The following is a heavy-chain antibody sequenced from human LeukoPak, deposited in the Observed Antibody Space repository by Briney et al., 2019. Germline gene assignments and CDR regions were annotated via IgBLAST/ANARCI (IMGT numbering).Heavy chain of an antibody. CDR2: IYYSGST. V-gene: IGHV4-39*01. CDR1: GGSISSSSYY. Sequence: SETLSLTCTVSGGSISSSSYYWGWIRQPPGKGLEWIGSIYYSGSTYYNPSLKSRVTISVDTSKNQFSLKLSSVTAADTAVYYCARQVPILRFVSPYGYFDYWGQGTLVTVSS. J-gene: IGHJ4*02. D-gene: IGHD3-3*01. CDR3: ARQVPILRFVSPYGYFDY.